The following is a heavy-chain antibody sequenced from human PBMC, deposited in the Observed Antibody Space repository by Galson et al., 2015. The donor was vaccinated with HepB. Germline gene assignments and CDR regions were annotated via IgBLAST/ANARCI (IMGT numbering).Heavy chain of an antibody. Sequence: SLRLSCAASGFGIYYNAMAWVRQAPGKGLEWVAAIGGSSTRTDYAASVQGRFTISRDTSRNILYLHLNFLKAEDTVVYYCAKDILHWSFDHWGQGTLFTVSS. CDR1: GFGIYYNA. V-gene: IGHV3-23*01. J-gene: IGHJ4*02. CDR2: IGGSSTRT. CDR3: AKDILHWSFDH. D-gene: IGHD2-8*02.